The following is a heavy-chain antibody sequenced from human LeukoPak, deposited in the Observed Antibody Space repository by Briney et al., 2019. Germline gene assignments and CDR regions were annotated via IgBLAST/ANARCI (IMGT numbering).Heavy chain of an antibody. CDR3: ARGPDYYGSGRALYFDY. CDR1: GFSISSGFF. D-gene: IGHD3-10*01. J-gene: IGHJ4*02. V-gene: IGHV4-38-2*01. Sequence: PSETLSLTCAVSGFSISSGFFWGWIRQPPGKGLEWIGSIFHTGSTYYNPSLNSGVTISVDTSKSQLSLKLRSVTAADTAVYYCARGPDYYGSGRALYFDYWGQGILVTVSS. CDR2: IFHTGST.